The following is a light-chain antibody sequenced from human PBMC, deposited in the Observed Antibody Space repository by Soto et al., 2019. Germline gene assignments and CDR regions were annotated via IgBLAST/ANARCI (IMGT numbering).Light chain of an antibody. V-gene: IGLV1-51*01. J-gene: IGLJ2*01. CDR2: DSN. CDR3: GTWDNSLSAVV. CDR1: SSNIGAGYD. Sequence: QSVLTQPPSVSGAPGQRVTISCTGSSSNIGAGYDVHWYQQLPGTAPKLLIYDSNKRPSGIPDRFSGSKSGTSATLGITGLQTGDEADYYCGTWDNSLSAVVFGGGTKLTVL.